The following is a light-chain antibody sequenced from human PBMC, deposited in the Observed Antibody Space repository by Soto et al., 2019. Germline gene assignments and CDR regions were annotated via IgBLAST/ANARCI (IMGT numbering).Light chain of an antibody. CDR3: QQYNNWPVT. CDR1: QSVGSN. J-gene: IGKJ4*01. Sequence: EIVLTQSPATLSLSPGERATLSCRASQSVGSNYVAWYQEKVGQTXRLXIHGASTRATGIAARFSGSGSGTELTITISGLQSEDFATYYCQQYNNWPVTFGGGTKVDI. V-gene: IGKV3D-15*01. CDR2: GAS.